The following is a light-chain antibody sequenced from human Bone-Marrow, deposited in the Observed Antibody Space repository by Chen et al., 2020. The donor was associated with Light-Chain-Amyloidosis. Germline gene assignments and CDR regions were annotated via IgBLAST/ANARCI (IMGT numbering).Light chain of an antibody. J-gene: IGLJ3*02. Sequence: QSVLTQPPSASGTPGPRVTISCSGSSSNIGSNTVNWYQQLPGTAPKLLIYSNNQRPSGVPDRFSGSKSGTSASLAISGLQSEDEADYYCAAWDDSLWVFGGGTKLTVL. V-gene: IGLV1-44*01. CDR3: AAWDDSLWV. CDR1: SSNIGSNT. CDR2: SNN.